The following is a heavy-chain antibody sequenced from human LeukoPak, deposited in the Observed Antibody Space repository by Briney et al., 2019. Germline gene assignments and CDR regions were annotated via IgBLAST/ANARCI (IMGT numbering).Heavy chain of an antibody. CDR3: ANIYCSSTSCPDY. Sequence: GGSLRHSCAASVFTFSSYGMHWVRQAPGKGLEWVAFIRYDGSNKYYADSVKGRFTISRDNSKNTLYLQMNSLRAEDTAVYYCANIYCSSTSCPDYWGQGTLVTVSS. V-gene: IGHV3-30*02. CDR1: VFTFSSYG. CDR2: IRYDGSNK. D-gene: IGHD2-2*01. J-gene: IGHJ4*02.